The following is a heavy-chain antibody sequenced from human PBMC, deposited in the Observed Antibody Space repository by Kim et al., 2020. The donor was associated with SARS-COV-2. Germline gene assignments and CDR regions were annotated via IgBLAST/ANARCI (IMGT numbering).Heavy chain of an antibody. CDR1: GFTVSSDY. CDR2: IYDNGNT. J-gene: IGHJ5*02. D-gene: IGHD6-13*01. Sequence: GGSLRLSCAASGFTVSSDYMNWVRQAPGKGLEWVSTIYDNGNTYYADSVKGRFTISRDNPRNTLYLHMISLRAEDTAVYFCARGLGAAWGQGTLGTVSS. CDR3: ARGLGAA. V-gene: IGHV3-53*01.